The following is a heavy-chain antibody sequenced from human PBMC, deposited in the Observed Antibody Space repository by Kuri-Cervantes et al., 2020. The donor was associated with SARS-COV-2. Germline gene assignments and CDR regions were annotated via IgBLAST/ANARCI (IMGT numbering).Heavy chain of an antibody. CDR2: IDDSGVNT. CDR1: RFTFRNCA. D-gene: IGHD1-26*01. V-gene: IGHV3-23*01. J-gene: IGHJ4*02. Sequence: GESLKISCASPRFTFRNCALNWVRQAPGRGLEWVSIIDDSGVNTYYADSVKGRFTISRDNSKNTLYLQMNNLRADDTAVYYCARSQGEWDLLVPIAYWGRGTLVTVSS. CDR3: ARSQGEWDLLVPIAY.